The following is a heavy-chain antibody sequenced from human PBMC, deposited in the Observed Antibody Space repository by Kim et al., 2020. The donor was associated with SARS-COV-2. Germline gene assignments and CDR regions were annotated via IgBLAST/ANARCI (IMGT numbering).Heavy chain of an antibody. CDR2: GNGNT. CDR3: ARDPMVY. J-gene: IGHJ4*02. Sequence: GNGNTKYSQKFQGRVTITRDTSASTAYMELSSLRSEDTAVYYCARDPMVYWGQGTLVTVSS. V-gene: IGHV1-3*01. D-gene: IGHD3-10*01.